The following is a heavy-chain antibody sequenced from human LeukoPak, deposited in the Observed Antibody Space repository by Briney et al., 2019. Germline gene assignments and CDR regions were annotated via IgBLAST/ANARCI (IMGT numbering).Heavy chain of an antibody. V-gene: IGHV3-64*01. D-gene: IGHD3-3*01. CDR1: GFTFSSYA. CDR2: ISSNGGST. CDR3: ARETGDFWSGYARTMPIDY. J-gene: IGHJ4*02. Sequence: GGSLRLSCAASGFTFSSYAMHWVRQAPGKGLEYVSAISSNGGSTYYANSVKGRFTISRDNSKNTLYLQMGSLRAEDMAVYYCARETGDFWSGYARTMPIDYWGQGTLVTVSS.